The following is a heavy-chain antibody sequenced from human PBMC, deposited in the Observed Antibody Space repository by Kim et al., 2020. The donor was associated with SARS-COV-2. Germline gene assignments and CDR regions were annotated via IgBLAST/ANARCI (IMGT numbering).Heavy chain of an antibody. CDR2: IYSGGSST. D-gene: IGHD1-26*01. CDR1: GFTFSSYA. CDR3: AKGWELSPFDY. Sequence: GGSLRLSCAASGFTFSSYAMSWVRQAPGKGLEWVSVIYSGGSSTYYADSVKGRFTISRDNSKNTLYLQMNSLRAEDTAVYYCAKGWELSPFDYWGQGTLVTVSS. V-gene: IGHV3-23*03. J-gene: IGHJ4*02.